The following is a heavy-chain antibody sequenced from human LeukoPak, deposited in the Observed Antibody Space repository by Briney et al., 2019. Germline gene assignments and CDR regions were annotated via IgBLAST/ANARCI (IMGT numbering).Heavy chain of an antibody. CDR1: GGSISSYY. D-gene: IGHD6-6*01. J-gene: IGHJ6*03. CDR3: ARGGAYSSSCYYYMDV. Sequence: SETLSLTCTVSGGSISSYYWSWIRQPAGKGLEWIGRIYTSGSTNYNPSLKSRVTISVDKSKNQFSLKLSSVTAADTAVYYCARGGAYSSSCYYYMDVWGKGTTVTVSS. V-gene: IGHV4-4*07. CDR2: IYTSGST.